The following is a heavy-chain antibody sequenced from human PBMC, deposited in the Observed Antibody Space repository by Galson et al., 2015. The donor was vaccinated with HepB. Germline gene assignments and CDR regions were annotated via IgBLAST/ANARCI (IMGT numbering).Heavy chain of an antibody. D-gene: IGHD2-15*01. V-gene: IGHV3-30*13. CDR2: MSNDGSDT. J-gene: IGHJ4*02. CDR3: AKDLDDIVVVGPDH. Sequence: SLRLSCAPSGFKFRNYGMHWVRLAPGKGLEWVAVMSNDGSDTYYAESVKGRFTISRDNYENRLYLEMNSLRAEDTGLYYCAKDLDDIVVVGPDHWGQGTLVTVSS. CDR1: GFKFRNYG.